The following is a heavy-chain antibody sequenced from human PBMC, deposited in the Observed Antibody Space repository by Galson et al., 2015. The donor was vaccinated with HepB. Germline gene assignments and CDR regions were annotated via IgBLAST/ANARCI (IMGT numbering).Heavy chain of an antibody. Sequence: SVKVSCKASGGTFSSYSVSWVRQAPGLGLEWMGRIIPIVDIVNYAQKFQGRVTITADKSTSTVYMELSRLRSDDTAVFYCARESTSMGHYFDHWGQGSLVTVSS. J-gene: IGHJ4*02. CDR2: IIPIVDIV. CDR3: ARESTSMGHYFDH. CDR1: GGTFSSYS. V-gene: IGHV1-69*02. D-gene: IGHD5-24*01.